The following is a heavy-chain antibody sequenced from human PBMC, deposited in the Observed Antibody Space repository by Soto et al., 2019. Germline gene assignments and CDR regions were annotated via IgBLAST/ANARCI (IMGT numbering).Heavy chain of an antibody. CDR2: IYPGDSDT. Sequence: PGESLKISCKGSGYSFTSYWIGWVRQMPGKGLEWMGIIYPGDSDTRYSPSFQGQVTISADKSISTAYLQWSSLKASDTAMYYCASGSYYGSGSEPPPAFDYWGQGTLVTVSS. CDR1: GYSFTSYW. CDR3: ASGSYYGSGSEPPPAFDY. D-gene: IGHD3-10*01. V-gene: IGHV5-51*01. J-gene: IGHJ4*02.